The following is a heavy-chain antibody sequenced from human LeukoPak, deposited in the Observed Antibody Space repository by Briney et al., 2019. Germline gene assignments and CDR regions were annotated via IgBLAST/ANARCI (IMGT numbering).Heavy chain of an antibody. D-gene: IGHD6-19*01. CDR2: IYYSGST. V-gene: IGHV4-4*02. CDR1: GDSISSSNW. Sequence: PSETLSLTCAVSGDSISSSNWWTWVRQPPGKGLEWIGYIYYSGSTNYNPSLKSRVTISVDTSKNQLSLKLSSVTAADTAVYYCARDRSSGRLGYFDYWGQGTLVTVSS. CDR3: ARDRSSGRLGYFDY. J-gene: IGHJ4*02.